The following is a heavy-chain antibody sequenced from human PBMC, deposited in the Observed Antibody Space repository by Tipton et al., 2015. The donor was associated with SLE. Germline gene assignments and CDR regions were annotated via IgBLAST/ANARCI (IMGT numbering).Heavy chain of an antibody. D-gene: IGHD3-22*01. V-gene: IGHV4-61*02. Sequence: TLSLTCTVSGGSITNTNYYWSWIRQPAGKGLEWIGRIDTSGSTNYNPSLKSRVTISVDTSKNQFSLKLSSVTAADTAVYYCARVGFYYDSSGYPFYYYYYMDVWGKVTTVTVSS. J-gene: IGHJ6*03. CDR1: GGSITNTNYY. CDR3: ARVGFYYDSSGYPFYYYYYMDV. CDR2: IDTSGST.